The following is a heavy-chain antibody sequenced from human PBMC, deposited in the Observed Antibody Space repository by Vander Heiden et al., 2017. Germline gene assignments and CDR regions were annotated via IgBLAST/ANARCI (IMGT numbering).Heavy chain of an antibody. CDR2: IRSKANNYAT. D-gene: IGHD2-21*01. J-gene: IGHJ4*02. CDR3: TRTAWDYFDY. Sequence: EVQLVESGGGLVQPGGSLKLSCAASGFPFSGSAMHWVRQASGKGLEWVGRIRSKANNYATAYAASVKGRFTVSRDDSNNTAYLQMDSLKTEDTAVYYCTRTAWDYFDYWGQGTLVTVSS. CDR1: GFPFSGSA. V-gene: IGHV3-73*02.